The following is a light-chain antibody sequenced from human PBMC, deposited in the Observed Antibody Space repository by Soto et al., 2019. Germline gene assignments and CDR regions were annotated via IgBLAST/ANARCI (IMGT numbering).Light chain of an antibody. CDR1: SSDVGGYNY. Sequence: QSVLTQPPSASGSPGQSVTISCTGTSSDVGGYNYVSWYQQHPGKAPKLMIYEVSKRPSGVPDRFSGSKSGNTASLTVSGLRAEDEAYYSCSSYAGSTRVFGTGTKVTVL. J-gene: IGLJ1*01. CDR3: SSYAGSTRV. CDR2: EVS. V-gene: IGLV2-8*01.